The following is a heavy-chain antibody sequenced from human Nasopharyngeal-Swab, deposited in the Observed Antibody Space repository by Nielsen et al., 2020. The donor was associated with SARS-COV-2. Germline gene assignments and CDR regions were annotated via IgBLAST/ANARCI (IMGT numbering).Heavy chain of an antibody. V-gene: IGHV4-59*13. J-gene: IGHJ3*02. D-gene: IGHD3-22*01. CDR2: IYYSGST. CDR1: GGSISSYY. Sequence: SETLSLTCTVSGGSISSYYWSWIRQPPGKGLEWIGYIYYSGSTNYNPSLKSRVTISVDTSKNQFSLKLNSVTAADTAVYYCARHTYYYDSSGYLKDAFDIWGQGTMVTVSS. CDR3: ARHTYYYDSSGYLKDAFDI.